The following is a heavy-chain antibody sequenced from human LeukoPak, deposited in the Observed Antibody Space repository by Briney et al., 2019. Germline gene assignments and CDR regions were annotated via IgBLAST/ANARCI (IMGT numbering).Heavy chain of an antibody. CDR3: ARAPGYGAAYYFDY. Sequence: GGSLRLSCAATGFTFSNFAMHWVRQAPSRGLEWVAVVSYDGSYKYYADSVKGRFTISRDNSKNTLYLQMNSLRAEDTAVYYCARAPGYGAAYYFDYWGQGTLVTVSS. J-gene: IGHJ4*02. V-gene: IGHV3-30*04. CDR2: VSYDGSYK. CDR1: GFTFSNFA. D-gene: IGHD1-1*01.